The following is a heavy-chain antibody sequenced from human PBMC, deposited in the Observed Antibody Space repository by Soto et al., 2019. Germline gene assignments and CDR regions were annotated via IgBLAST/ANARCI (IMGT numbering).Heavy chain of an antibody. Sequence: SVKVSCKASGGTFSSYAISWVRQAPGQGLEWMGGIIPIFGTANYAQKFQGRVTITADESTSTAYMELSSLRSEDTAVYYCARGYYGSGSYYNEYYYGMDVWGQGTKVTVSS. CDR3: ARGYYGSGSYYNEYYYGMDV. D-gene: IGHD3-10*01. CDR2: IIPIFGTA. V-gene: IGHV1-69*13. CDR1: GGTFSSYA. J-gene: IGHJ6*02.